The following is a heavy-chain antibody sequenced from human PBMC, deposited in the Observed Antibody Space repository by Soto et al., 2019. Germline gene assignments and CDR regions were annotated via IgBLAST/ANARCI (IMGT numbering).Heavy chain of an antibody. D-gene: IGHD1-26*01. CDR2: IYWDDDK. V-gene: IGHV2-5*02. J-gene: IGHJ3*01. CDR1: GFSLSTYGVG. CDR3: AQILGQSGRSWDEGAYDF. Sequence: PTLVNPTQTLTLTCTFSGFSLSTYGVGVGWICQSPRKALEWLAVIYWDDDKRYSPSLKSRLTIIKDTSNNHVVLLMTNMDPDDTGTYYCAQILGQSGRSWDEGAYDFWGQGTMVT.